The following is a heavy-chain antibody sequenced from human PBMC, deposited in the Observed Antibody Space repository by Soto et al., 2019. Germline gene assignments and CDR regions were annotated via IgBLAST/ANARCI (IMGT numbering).Heavy chain of an antibody. Sequence: EVQLVESGGGLVKPGGSPRLSCAASGFTFSSYSMNWVRQAPGKGLEWVSSISSSSSYIYYADSVKGRFTISRDNAKNSLYLQMNSLRAEDTAVYYCARDSSGYRNGDYWGQGTLVTVSS. CDR1: GFTFSSYS. V-gene: IGHV3-21*01. CDR3: ARDSSGYRNGDY. J-gene: IGHJ4*02. CDR2: ISSSSSYI. D-gene: IGHD3-22*01.